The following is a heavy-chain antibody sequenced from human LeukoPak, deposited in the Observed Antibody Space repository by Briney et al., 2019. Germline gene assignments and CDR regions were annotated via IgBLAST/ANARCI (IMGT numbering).Heavy chain of an antibody. Sequence: PSETLSLTCTVSGGSISSSSYYWGWIRQPPGKGLEWIGSIYYSGSTYYNPSLKSRVTISVDTSKTQFSLKLSSVTAADTAVYYCARHPELTGPFDYWGQGTLVTVSS. CDR2: IYYSGST. J-gene: IGHJ4*02. V-gene: IGHV4-39*01. CDR1: GGSISSSSYY. CDR3: ARHPELTGPFDY. D-gene: IGHD7-27*01.